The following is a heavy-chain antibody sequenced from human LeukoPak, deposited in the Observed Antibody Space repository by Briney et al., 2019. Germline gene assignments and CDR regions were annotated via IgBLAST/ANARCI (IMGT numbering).Heavy chain of an antibody. D-gene: IGHD6-13*01. J-gene: IGHJ4*02. CDR1: GGTFSSYA. V-gene: IGHV1-69*13. Sequence: SVKVSCKASGGTFSSYAISWVRQAPGQGLEWTGGIIPIFGTANYAQKFQGRVTITADESTSTAYMELSSLRSEDTAVYYCATKETGIAAPFDYWGQGTLVTVSS. CDR3: ATKETGIAAPFDY. CDR2: IIPIFGTA.